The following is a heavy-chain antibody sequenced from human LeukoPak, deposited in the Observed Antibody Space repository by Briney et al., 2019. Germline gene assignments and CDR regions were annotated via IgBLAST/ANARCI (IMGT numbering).Heavy chain of an antibody. CDR1: GDSFSSFY. V-gene: IGHV4-4*07. D-gene: IGHD1-26*01. J-gene: IGHJ4*02. CDR3: ARLRYTGTSQYYFGT. CDR2: IYSKGTT. Sequence: SETLSLTCAVSGDSFSSFYWSWVRQSAGKGLEWIGRIYSKGTTKYNLSLKSRVTISLDQSKNQFSLYLSSVTAADTAVYYCARLRYTGTSQYYFGTWGQGFLVTVSS.